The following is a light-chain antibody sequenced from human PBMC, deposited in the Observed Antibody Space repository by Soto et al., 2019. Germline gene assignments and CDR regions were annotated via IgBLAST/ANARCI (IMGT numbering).Light chain of an antibody. CDR1: SSDIGNYNL. CDR2: EGT. J-gene: IGLJ3*02. CDR3: CSYAGSTSVV. V-gene: IGLV2-23*01. Sequence: QSALTQPASVSGSPGQSITLSCTGTSSDIGNYNLVSWYQQHPGKVPKLILYEGTTRPSGVSNRISGSKSGNTASLTISGLQAEDEADYSCCSYAGSTSVVFGGGTMLTVL.